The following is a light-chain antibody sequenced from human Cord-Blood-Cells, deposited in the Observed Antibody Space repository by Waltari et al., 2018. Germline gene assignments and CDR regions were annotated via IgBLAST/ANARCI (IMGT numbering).Light chain of an antibody. CDR1: QSLLHSNGYNY. V-gene: IGKV2-28*01. CDR2: LGS. J-gene: IGKJ4*01. Sequence: DIVMPQSPLSLPVTPGEPASLSCRSSQSLLHSNGYNYLDWYLQKPGQSQQLLIYLGSNRASGVPDRFSGSGSGTDFTLKSSRVEAEDVGVYYCMQALQTPLTFGGGTKVEIK. CDR3: MQALQTPLT.